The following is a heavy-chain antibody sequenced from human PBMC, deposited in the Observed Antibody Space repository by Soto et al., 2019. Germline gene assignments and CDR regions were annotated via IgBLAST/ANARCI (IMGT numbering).Heavy chain of an antibody. D-gene: IGHD3-16*01. CDR3: ARAYEGDYFDY. J-gene: IGHJ4*02. Sequence: GGSLRVSCAASGFTFSSYAMHWGRQAPCKGLEWVAVISYDGSNKYYADSVKGRFTISRDNSKNTLYLQMNSLRAEDTAVYYCARAYEGDYFDYWGQGTLVTVSS. CDR1: GFTFSSYA. V-gene: IGHV3-30-3*01. CDR2: ISYDGSNK.